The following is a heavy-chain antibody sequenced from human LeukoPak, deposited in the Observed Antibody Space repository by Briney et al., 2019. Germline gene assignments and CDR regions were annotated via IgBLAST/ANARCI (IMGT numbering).Heavy chain of an antibody. D-gene: IGHD2/OR15-2a*01. J-gene: IGHJ5*02. CDR2: ISPDGSNI. CDR3: VRLNNIDGAGAA. Sequence: GGSLRLSCAASGFTFNNYWMHWVRQAPGKGLVWVSRISPDGSNIGYADSVKGRFTISRDNAKNTLFLQMNSLRAEDSAVYYCVRLNNIDGAGAAWGQGTLVTVSS. V-gene: IGHV3-74*01. CDR1: GFTFNNYW.